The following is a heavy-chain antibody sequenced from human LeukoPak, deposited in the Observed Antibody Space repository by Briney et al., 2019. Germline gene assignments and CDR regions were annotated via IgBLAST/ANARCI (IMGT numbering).Heavy chain of an antibody. Sequence: SETLSLTCAVYGGSFSGYYWSWIRQPPGKGLEWIGYIYYSGSTNYNPSLKSRVTISVDTSKNQFSLKLSSVTAADTAVYYCARLGIRGVIIKGPLDAFDIWGQGTMVTVSS. J-gene: IGHJ3*02. D-gene: IGHD3-10*01. CDR3: ARLGIRGVIIKGPLDAFDI. CDR1: GGSFSGYY. CDR2: IYYSGST. V-gene: IGHV4-59*08.